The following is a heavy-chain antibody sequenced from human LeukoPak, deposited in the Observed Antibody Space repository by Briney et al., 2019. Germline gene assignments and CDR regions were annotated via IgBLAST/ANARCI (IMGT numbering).Heavy chain of an antibody. J-gene: IGHJ4*02. CDR2: IHPSDSYT. CDR1: GYSFTNYW. D-gene: IGHD4-17*01. CDR3: ATGASKVTTDFANY. V-gene: IGHV5-10-1*01. Sequence: GESLKISCKGSGYSFTNYWISWVRQMPGKGLEWMGRIHPSDSYTKYSPSFEGHVTISVDKSISTAFLQWHSLKASDSAMYYCATGASKVTTDFANYWGQGTQVAVSS.